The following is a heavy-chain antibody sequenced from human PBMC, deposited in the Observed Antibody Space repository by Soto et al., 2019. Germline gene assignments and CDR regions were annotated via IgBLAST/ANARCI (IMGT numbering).Heavy chain of an antibody. V-gene: IGHV1-69*01. CDR2: IIPIFGTA. Sequence: QVQLVQSGAEVKKPGSSVKVSCKASGGTFSSYAISWVRQAPGQGLEWMGGIIPIFGTANYAQKFQGRVTITAAESTSTAYMELSSLRSEDTAVYYCARDSIAAAGTPVLPPYYYYGMDVWGQGTTVTVSS. D-gene: IGHD6-13*01. J-gene: IGHJ6*02. CDR3: ARDSIAAAGTPVLPPYYYYGMDV. CDR1: GGTFSSYA.